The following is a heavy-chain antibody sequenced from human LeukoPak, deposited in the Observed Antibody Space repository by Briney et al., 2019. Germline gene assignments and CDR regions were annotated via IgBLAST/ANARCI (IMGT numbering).Heavy chain of an antibody. CDR3: ARGADYYYYYMDV. CDR1: GGSISSSSYY. Sequence: SETLSLTCTVSGGSISSSSYYWGWIRQPPGKGLEWIGYIYYSGSTNYNPSLKSRVTISVDTSKNQFSLKLSSVTAADTAVYYCARGADYYYYYMDVWGKGTTVTVSS. J-gene: IGHJ6*03. CDR2: IYYSGST. V-gene: IGHV4-61*05. D-gene: IGHD6-19*01.